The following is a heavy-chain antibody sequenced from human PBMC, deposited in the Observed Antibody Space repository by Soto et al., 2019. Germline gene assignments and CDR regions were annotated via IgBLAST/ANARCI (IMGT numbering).Heavy chain of an antibody. CDR1: GFTFTDSA. V-gene: IGHV3-73*02. CDR2: IRNKVNTYAT. Sequence: EVQLVESGGGLVQPGGSLKLSCAASGFTFTDSAIHWVRQASGKGPEWVGRIRNKVNTYATAYAASVKGRFTISRDDATGTTYLQMNSLNTEGAAVYYCSRRSDWADTDPLSSWGQGSLVTVSS. CDR3: SRRSDWADTDPLSS. D-gene: IGHD2-21*01. J-gene: IGHJ5*02.